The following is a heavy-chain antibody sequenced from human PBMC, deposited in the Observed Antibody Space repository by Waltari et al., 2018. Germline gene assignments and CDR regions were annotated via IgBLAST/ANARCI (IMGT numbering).Heavy chain of an antibody. CDR3: ATLQTGDY. CDR2: INAGNGNK. V-gene: IGHV1-3*01. CDR1: GYTFRTYA. J-gene: IGHJ4*02. D-gene: IGHD4-4*01. Sequence: QVQLVQSGAEVKTPGASVKVSCKASGYTFRTYAVHWVRQAPGQRLEWMGWINAGNGNKKYAQSVRGRGTITMETSATTAYMELSRLRSEDTAVYYCATLQTGDYWGQGTLVTVSS.